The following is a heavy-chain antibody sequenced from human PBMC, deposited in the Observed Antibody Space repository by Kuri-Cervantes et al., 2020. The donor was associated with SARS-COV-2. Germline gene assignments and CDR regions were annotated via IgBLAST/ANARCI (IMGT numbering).Heavy chain of an antibody. D-gene: IGHD2-15*01. J-gene: IGHJ1*01. Sequence: GESLKISCAASGFTFDDYGMSWVRQAPGKGLEWVSGINWNGGSTGYADLVKGRFTISRDNAKNPLYLQMNSLRAEDTALYYCAGRVVAATPGFFQHWGQGTLVTVSS. CDR3: AGRVVAATPGFFQH. CDR2: INWNGGST. V-gene: IGHV3-20*04. CDR1: GFTFDDYG.